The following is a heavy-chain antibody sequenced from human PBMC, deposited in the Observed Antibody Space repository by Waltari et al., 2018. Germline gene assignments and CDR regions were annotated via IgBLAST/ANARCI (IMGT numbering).Heavy chain of an antibody. CDR2: SYPGDSDT. Sequence: EVQLVQSGAEVKKPGESLKISCKGSGYIFTTYWIDWVRQMPGKGLEWMGVSYPGDSDTRDSPSVQGQVTISADKSISTAYLQWSSLKASDTAIYYCARRTGGRYFDYWGQGTLVTVSS. CDR1: GYIFTTYW. V-gene: IGHV5-51*03. D-gene: IGHD2-8*02. CDR3: ARRTGGRYFDY. J-gene: IGHJ4*02.